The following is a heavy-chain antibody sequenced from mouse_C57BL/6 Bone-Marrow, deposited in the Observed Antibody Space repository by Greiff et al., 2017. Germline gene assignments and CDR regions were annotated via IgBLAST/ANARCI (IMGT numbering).Heavy chain of an antibody. CDR2: IRHKANGYTT. V-gene: IGHV7-3*01. Sequence: EVHLVESGGGLVQPGGSLSLSCAASGFTFTDYYMSWVRQPPGTALEWLGFIRHKANGYTTEYSASVKGRFTISRDTSQSILYLQMNALISEDSATYYCARFDYYGSSYGYWYFDVWGTGTTVTVSS. J-gene: IGHJ1*03. CDR1: GFTFTDYY. D-gene: IGHD1-1*01. CDR3: ARFDYYGSSYGYWYFDV.